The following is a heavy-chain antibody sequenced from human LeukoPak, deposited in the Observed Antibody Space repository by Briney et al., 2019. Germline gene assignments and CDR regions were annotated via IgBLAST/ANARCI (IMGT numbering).Heavy chain of an antibody. CDR3: ARDPNNWNPNWFDP. D-gene: IGHD1-20*01. V-gene: IGHV1-69*04. CDR1: GGTFSSYA. J-gene: IGHJ5*02. CDR2: IIPIFGIA. Sequence: GASVKVSCKASGGTFSSYAISWVRQAPGQGLEWMGRIIPIFGIANYAQKFQGRVTVTADKSTSTAYMELSSLRSEDTAVYYCARDPNNWNPNWFDPWGQGTLVTVPS.